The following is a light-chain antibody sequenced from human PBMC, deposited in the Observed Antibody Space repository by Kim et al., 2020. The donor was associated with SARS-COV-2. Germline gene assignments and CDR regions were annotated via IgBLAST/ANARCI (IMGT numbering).Light chain of an antibody. Sequence: DIVMTQSPLSLPVTPGEPASISCRSSQSLLHSNGYNYLDWYLQKPGQSPHLLIYLGSNRASGVPDRFSGSGSGTDFTLKISRVEAEDVGVYYCMQALQTPTFGGGTKV. J-gene: IGKJ4*01. CDR3: MQALQTPT. V-gene: IGKV2-28*01. CDR1: QSLLHSNGYNY. CDR2: LGS.